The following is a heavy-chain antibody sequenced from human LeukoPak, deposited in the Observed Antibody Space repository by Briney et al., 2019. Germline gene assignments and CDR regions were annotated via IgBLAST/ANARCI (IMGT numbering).Heavy chain of an antibody. J-gene: IGHJ4*02. V-gene: IGHV3-66*01. CDR2: IYNGGIT. Sequence: GGSLRLSCAASGFIVSSNYMSWVRQAPGKGLEWVSVIYNGGITYADSVKGRFTISRDSSENTVYLQMNSLRAEDTAVYHCARDLGYSSDYWGQGTLVTVSS. D-gene: IGHD6-13*01. CDR1: GFIVSSNY. CDR3: ARDLGYSSDY.